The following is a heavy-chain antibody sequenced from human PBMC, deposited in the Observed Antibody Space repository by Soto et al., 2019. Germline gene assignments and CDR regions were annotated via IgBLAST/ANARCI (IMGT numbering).Heavy chain of an antibody. D-gene: IGHD3-3*01. J-gene: IGHJ5*02. CDR1: GGSISSYY. CDR3: ARDQVTIFGVVPTGWFDP. CDR2: IYYSGST. V-gene: IGHV4-59*01. Sequence: SETLSLTCTVSGGSISSYYWSWIRQPPGKGLEWIGYIYYSGSTNYNPSLKSRVTISVDTSKNQFPLKLSSVTAADTAVYYCARDQVTIFGVVPTGWFDPWGQGTLVTVSS.